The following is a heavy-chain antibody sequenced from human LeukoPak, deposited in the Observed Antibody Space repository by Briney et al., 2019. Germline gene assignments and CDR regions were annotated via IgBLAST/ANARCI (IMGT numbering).Heavy chain of an antibody. CDR1: GGSIRSY. J-gene: IGHJ5*02. Sequence: SETLSLTCTVSGGSIRSYWSWIRQPAGKGLEWIGRIYGSGSTDYNPSLKSRVTMSIDTSKNQFSLNLISVTAADTAVYYCARDSGTTGEVKFDPWGQGTLVTVSS. CDR2: IYGSGST. V-gene: IGHV4-4*07. CDR3: ARDSGTTGEVKFDP. D-gene: IGHD3-10*01.